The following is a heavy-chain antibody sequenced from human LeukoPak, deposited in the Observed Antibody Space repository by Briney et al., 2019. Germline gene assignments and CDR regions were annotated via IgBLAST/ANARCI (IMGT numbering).Heavy chain of an antibody. D-gene: IGHD2/OR15-2a*01. CDR2: FDPEDGET. Sequence: ASVKVSCKVSGYTLTELSMHWVRQAPGKGLEWMGGFDPEDGETIYAQRFQGRVTITADKSTSTSYMELSSLRSDDTAVYYCASGQQYCTTSTCSLNWFDPWGQGTLVTVSS. J-gene: IGHJ5*02. CDR3: ASGQQYCTTSTCSLNWFDP. CDR1: GYTLTELS. V-gene: IGHV1-24*01.